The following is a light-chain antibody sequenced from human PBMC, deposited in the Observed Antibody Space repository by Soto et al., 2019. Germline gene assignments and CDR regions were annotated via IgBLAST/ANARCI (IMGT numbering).Light chain of an antibody. CDR3: QQRSSRPPMYT. CDR2: DAS. Sequence: EIVMTQSPATLSLSPGEGATLSCRASQSVSSYLVWYQQKPGQAPRLLIYDASKRATGIPARFSGSGSGTDFTLTISSRGPEDFAVYYCQQRSSRPPMYTFGQGTKVEIK. V-gene: IGKV3-11*01. J-gene: IGKJ2*01. CDR1: QSVSSY.